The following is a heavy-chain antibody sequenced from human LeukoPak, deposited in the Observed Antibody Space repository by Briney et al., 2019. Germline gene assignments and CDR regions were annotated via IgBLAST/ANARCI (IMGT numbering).Heavy chain of an antibody. J-gene: IGHJ4*02. D-gene: IGHD6-13*01. CDR2: IIPIFGTA. CDR3: ARGLDSSSPEGLYYFDS. V-gene: IGHV1-69*05. CDR1: GYTFTSYG. Sequence: GASVNVSRKASGYTFTSYGISWVRQAPAQGLEWMGGIIPIFGTANYEHKFQGRVTITTDDSTSTAYMEPSSPRSADTAVYYCARGLDSSSPEGLYYFDSWGQGTLVTVSS.